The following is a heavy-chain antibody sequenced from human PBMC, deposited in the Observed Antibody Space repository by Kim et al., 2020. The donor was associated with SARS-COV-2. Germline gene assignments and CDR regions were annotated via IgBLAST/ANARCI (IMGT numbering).Heavy chain of an antibody. V-gene: IGHV4-59*09. D-gene: IGHD6-19*01. CDR3: ARGRAYSSLNY. CDR2: GA. J-gene: IGHJ4*02. Sequence: GAGYSPSLKSRATILLDTSKNQFSLTLKSVTAADTAVYYCARGRAYSSLNYWGQGALVTVSS.